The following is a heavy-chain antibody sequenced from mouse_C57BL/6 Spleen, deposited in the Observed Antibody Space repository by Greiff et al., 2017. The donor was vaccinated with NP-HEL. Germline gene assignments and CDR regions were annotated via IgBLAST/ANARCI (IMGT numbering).Heavy chain of an antibody. V-gene: IGHV14-2*01. CDR3: ALLPANGMDD. J-gene: IGHJ4*01. CDR1: GFNIKDYY. CDR2: FDPEDGET. Sequence: VQLQQSGAELVKPGASVKLSCTASGFNIKDYYMHWVKQRTEQGLEWIGRFDPEDGETKYAPKFQGKATLTADTSSNTAYLQLSSLTSEDTAVLYCALLPANGMDDWGQGTSGTVSS.